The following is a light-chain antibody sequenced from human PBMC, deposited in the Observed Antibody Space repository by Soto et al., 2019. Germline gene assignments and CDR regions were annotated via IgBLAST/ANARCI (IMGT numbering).Light chain of an antibody. CDR1: SSDVGGYNY. CDR3: SSYTRSTSLI. V-gene: IGLV2-14*01. Sequence: QSVLTQPASVSGSPGQSITISCTGTSSDVGGYNYVSWFQQHPGKAPKLIIYDVSSRPSGVSNRFSGSKSGNTASLTISGLQAEDEANYHCSSYTRSTSLIFGGGTQLTVL. CDR2: DVS. J-gene: IGLJ2*01.